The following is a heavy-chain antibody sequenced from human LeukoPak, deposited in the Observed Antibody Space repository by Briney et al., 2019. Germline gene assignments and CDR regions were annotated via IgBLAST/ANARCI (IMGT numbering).Heavy chain of an antibody. CDR1: GGSISSFY. V-gene: IGHV4-59*01. CDR2: IYYNGST. Sequence: SETLSLTCTVSGGSISSFYWSWIRQPPGKGLEWIGYIYYNGSTNYNPSLESRVTISVDTSKNQFSLKLTSVTAADTAVYYCARDRYRFEYWGQGTLVTVS. J-gene: IGHJ4*02. CDR3: ARDRYRFEY. D-gene: IGHD2-2*02.